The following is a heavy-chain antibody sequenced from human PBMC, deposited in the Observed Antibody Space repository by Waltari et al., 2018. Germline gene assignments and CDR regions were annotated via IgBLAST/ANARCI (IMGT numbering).Heavy chain of an antibody. D-gene: IGHD3-22*01. CDR2: IKKDGSEE. CDR3: ARDQWFAFDI. V-gene: IGHV3-7*01. CDR1: GLTLSSYW. Sequence: EVQLVESGGGLVQPGGSLRLSCAASGLTLSSYWMSWVRQAPGKGPEWMDNIKKDGSEEYYVEPVRCRFTISRDNAKNSLYLQMNGLRPEDTAVYYCARDQWFAFDIWGQGTMVTVSS. J-gene: IGHJ3*02.